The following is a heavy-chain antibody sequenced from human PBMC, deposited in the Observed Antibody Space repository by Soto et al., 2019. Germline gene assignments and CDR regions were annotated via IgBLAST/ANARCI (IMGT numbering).Heavy chain of an antibody. Sequence: EVQLLESGGGLVQPGGSLRLSCAASGFTFSSYSMSWVRQAPGKGLEWVSAISGSGGSTYYADSVKGRFTISRDNSKNTLYLQMNSLRAEDTAVYYCAKNSSSWYVTDYWGQVTLVTVSS. CDR1: GFTFSSYS. D-gene: IGHD6-13*01. J-gene: IGHJ4*02. CDR2: ISGSGGST. V-gene: IGHV3-23*01. CDR3: AKNSSSWYVTDY.